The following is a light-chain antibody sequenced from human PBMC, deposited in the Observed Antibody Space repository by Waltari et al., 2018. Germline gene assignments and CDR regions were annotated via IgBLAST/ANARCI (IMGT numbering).Light chain of an antibody. V-gene: IGLV1-51*01. J-gene: IGLJ2*01. CDR1: SANIGNNY. Sequence: QSVLTQPPSVSAAPGQMVTISCSGSSANIGNNYVSWYQQLPGTAPKLVIYDNDKRTSGIPDRFSGSKSGTSATLDITGLQTGDEADYYCGTWDTSLSAGVFGGGTRLTVL. CDR3: GTWDTSLSAGV. CDR2: DND.